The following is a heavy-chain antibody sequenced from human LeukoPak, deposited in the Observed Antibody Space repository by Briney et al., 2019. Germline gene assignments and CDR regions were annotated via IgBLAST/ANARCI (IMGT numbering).Heavy chain of an antibody. Sequence: GGSLRLSCVASGFTFSSFALHWVRQAPGRGLEWVAVTSYDESNKYYADSVKGRFTISRDNSKNMLYLQMISLRPEDTAVYYCARTTPYAVDIWGQGTTVTVSS. CDR3: ARTTPYAVDI. CDR2: TSYDESNK. V-gene: IGHV3-30-3*01. J-gene: IGHJ3*02. CDR1: GFTFSSFA.